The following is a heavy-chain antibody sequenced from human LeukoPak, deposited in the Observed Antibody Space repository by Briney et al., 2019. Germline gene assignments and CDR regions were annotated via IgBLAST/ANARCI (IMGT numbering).Heavy chain of an antibody. CDR3: ARVDSSNWYEYRGYFDY. V-gene: IGHV4-4*07. J-gene: IGHJ4*02. CDR1: GDSISYFY. D-gene: IGHD6-13*01. Sequence: SEALSLTCSVSGDSISYFYWSWIRQAAGKGLEWIGRFSTSGSTDYNASLKSRVTMSVDTSKNQFSLKLSSVTAADTAVYYCARVDSSNWYEYRGYFDYWGQGTLVTVSS. CDR2: FSTSGST.